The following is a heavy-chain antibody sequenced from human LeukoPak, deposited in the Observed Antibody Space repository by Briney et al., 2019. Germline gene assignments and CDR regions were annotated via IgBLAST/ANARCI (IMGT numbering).Heavy chain of an antibody. CDR2: IISIFGTA. Sequence: SVKVSCKASGGTFSSYAISWVRQAPGQGLEWMGGIISIFGTANYAQKFQGRVTIPADESTSTAYMELSSLRSEDTAVYYCAGRRGYSYGYFDYWGQGTLVTVSS. V-gene: IGHV1-69*13. CDR1: GGTFSSYA. J-gene: IGHJ4*02. D-gene: IGHD5-18*01. CDR3: AGRRGYSYGYFDY.